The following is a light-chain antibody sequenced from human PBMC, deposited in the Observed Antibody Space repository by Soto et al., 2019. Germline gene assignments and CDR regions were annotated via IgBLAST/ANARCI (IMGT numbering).Light chain of an antibody. Sequence: DFQMTQSPSSRSASVGERVTISCQASQDISNFLNWFQQKPGKAPKLLIYDASNLETGVPSRFSGSGSGTNFTFTISSLQPEDIATYYCQQYDNFVYTFGQGTKLEIK. J-gene: IGKJ2*01. CDR1: QDISNF. V-gene: IGKV1-33*01. CDR2: DAS. CDR3: QQYDNFVYT.